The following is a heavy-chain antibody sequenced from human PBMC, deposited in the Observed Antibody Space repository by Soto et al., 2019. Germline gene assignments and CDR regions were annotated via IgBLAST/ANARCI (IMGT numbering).Heavy chain of an antibody. CDR2: MYYSGST. V-gene: IGHV4-59*01. CDR3: ARVNSGFEAHRQYYHYMDV. CDR1: GGSIGSYY. D-gene: IGHD5-12*01. Sequence: QVQLQESGPGLVKPSETLSLTCTVSGGSIGSYYWGWIRQPPGKGLEWIGYMYYSGSTNYNPSLKSRVRISLDTIKNRFSLKVNPVTAADTAVYYCARVNSGFEAHRQYYHYMDVWGKGTTVTVSS. J-gene: IGHJ6*03.